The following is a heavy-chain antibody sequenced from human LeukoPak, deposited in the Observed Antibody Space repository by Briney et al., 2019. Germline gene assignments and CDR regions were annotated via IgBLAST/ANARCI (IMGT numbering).Heavy chain of an antibody. V-gene: IGHV4-34*01. D-gene: IGHD3-16*02. CDR3: AREGSSDHWFDP. CDR2: INHSGST. J-gene: IGHJ5*02. Sequence: PSETLSLTCAVSGGSFSGYYWSWIRQPPGKGLEWIGEINHSGSTNYNPSLKSRVTISVDTSKNQFSLKLSSVTAADTAVYYCAREGSSDHWFDPWGQGTLVTVSS. CDR1: GGSFSGYY.